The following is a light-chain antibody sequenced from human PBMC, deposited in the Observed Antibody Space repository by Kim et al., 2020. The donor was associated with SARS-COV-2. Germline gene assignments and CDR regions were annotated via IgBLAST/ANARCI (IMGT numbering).Light chain of an antibody. CDR2: SAS. CDR3: QQYHLYPYT. V-gene: IGKV1-16*01. J-gene: IGKJ2*01. Sequence: SGSVGDRVTITCRASQNINTYLIWFNQRPGMAPKSLIYSASTLRSGVPSRFSASGSGTDFSLTISSLQPEDFATYYCQQYHLYPYTFGQGTKVEI. CDR1: QNINTY.